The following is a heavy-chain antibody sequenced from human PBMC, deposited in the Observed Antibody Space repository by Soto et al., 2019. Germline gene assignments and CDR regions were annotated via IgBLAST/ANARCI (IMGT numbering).Heavy chain of an antibody. Sequence: GGSLRLSCAASGFTFSSYAMSWVRQAPGKGLEWVSAISGSGGSTYYADSVKGRFTISRDNSKNTLYLQMNSLRAEDTAVYYCAKDHSDFWSGYSSPVSRWVWYYFDYWGQGTLVTVSS. CDR1: GFTFSSYA. CDR2: ISGSGGST. J-gene: IGHJ4*02. V-gene: IGHV3-23*01. CDR3: AKDHSDFWSGYSSPVSRWVWYYFDY. D-gene: IGHD3-3*01.